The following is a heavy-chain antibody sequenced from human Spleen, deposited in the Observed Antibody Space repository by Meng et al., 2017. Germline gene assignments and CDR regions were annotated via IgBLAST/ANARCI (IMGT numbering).Heavy chain of an antibody. D-gene: IGHD2-15*01. CDR1: GYSFSIYG. CDR2: INAYTDSA. Sequence: ASVKVSCKASGYSFSIYGISWVRQAPGQGLEWMGWINAYTDSAKYAQNLQGRVTMTTDTSTNTTYMEVRSVRSDDTAVYYCARDFMCSGGSWLDVFDNWGQGTMVTVSS. J-gene: IGHJ3*02. V-gene: IGHV1-18*01. CDR3: ARDFMCSGGSWLDVFDN.